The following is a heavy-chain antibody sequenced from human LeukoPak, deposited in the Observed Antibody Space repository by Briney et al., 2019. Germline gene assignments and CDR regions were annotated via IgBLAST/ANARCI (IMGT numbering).Heavy chain of an antibody. Sequence: SETLSLTCTVTGDSLSSGSYYWSWIRQPAGKGLEWIGRIYTTGSTNCNPSLKSRVTISVDTSKNRFSLKLRSVTAADTAVYYCARRGWHGVNPWGQGTLVTVSS. D-gene: IGHD6-19*01. CDR1: GDSLSSGSYY. CDR2: IYTTGST. V-gene: IGHV4-61*02. J-gene: IGHJ5*02. CDR3: ARRGWHGVNP.